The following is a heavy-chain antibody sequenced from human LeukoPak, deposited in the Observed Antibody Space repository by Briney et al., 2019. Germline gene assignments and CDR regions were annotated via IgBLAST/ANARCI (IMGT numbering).Heavy chain of an antibody. CDR3: ARDYSSSWTTYYYYYGMDV. D-gene: IGHD6-13*01. Sequence: GGSLRLSCAASGFTFSSYGMHWVRQAPGKGLEWVAAIWYDGSNKYYADSVKGRFTISRDNSKNTLYLQMNSLRAEDTAVYYCARDYSSSWTTYYYYYGMDVWGQGTTVTVSS. V-gene: IGHV3-33*01. CDR1: GFTFSSYG. CDR2: IWYDGSNK. J-gene: IGHJ6*02.